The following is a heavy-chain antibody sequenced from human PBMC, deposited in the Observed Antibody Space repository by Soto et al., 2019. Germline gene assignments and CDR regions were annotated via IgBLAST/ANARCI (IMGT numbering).Heavy chain of an antibody. D-gene: IGHD2-15*01. CDR2: IYYSGST. Sequence: SETLSLTCTVSGGSTSSGDYYWSWIRQPPGKGLEWIGYIYYSGSTYYNPSLKSRVTISVDTSKNQFSLKLSSVTAADTAVYYCARALVAAFFDYWGQGTLVTVSS. J-gene: IGHJ4*02. CDR3: ARALVAAFFDY. V-gene: IGHV4-30-4*01. CDR1: GGSTSSGDYY.